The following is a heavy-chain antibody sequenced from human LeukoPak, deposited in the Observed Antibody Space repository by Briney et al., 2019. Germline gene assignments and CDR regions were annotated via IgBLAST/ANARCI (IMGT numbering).Heavy chain of an antibody. J-gene: IGHJ6*02. CDR3: ASSVDTLLDYDFWSGYYTGRGYYYGMDV. V-gene: IGHV4-61*02. CDR2: IYTSGST. Sequence: SHTLSLTCTVSGGSISSGSYYWSWIRQPAGKGLEWIGRIYTSGSTNYNPSLKSRVTISVDTSKNQFSLKLSSVTAADTAVYYCASSVDTLLDYDFWSGYYTGRGYYYGMDVWGQGTTVTVSS. D-gene: IGHD3-3*01. CDR1: GGSISSGSYY.